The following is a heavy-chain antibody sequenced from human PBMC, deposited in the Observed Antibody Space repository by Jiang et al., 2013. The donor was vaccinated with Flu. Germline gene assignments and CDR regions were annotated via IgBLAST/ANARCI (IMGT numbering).Heavy chain of an antibody. V-gene: IGHV3-23*01. J-gene: IGHJ2*01. CDR1: GFTFSSYA. CDR3: AALEPTGVDGDFDL. Sequence: QLLESGGGLVQPGGSLKLSCAASGFTFSSYAMSWVRQAPGKGLEWVSAISGSGGSTYYADSVKGRFTISRDNSKNTLYLQMNNLRAEDTAVYYCAALEPTGVDGDFDLWGRGTLVTVSS. CDR2: ISGSGGST. D-gene: IGHD4-23*01.